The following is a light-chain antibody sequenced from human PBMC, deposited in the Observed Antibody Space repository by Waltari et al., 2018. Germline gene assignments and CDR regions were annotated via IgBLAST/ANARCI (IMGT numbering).Light chain of an antibody. V-gene: IGLV2-14*01. J-gene: IGLJ2*01. Sequence: QSALTQPASVSGSPGQAIIISCTGTGIDVGCYAYVSWYQQYPGKAPRLIIYDVYNRPSGVSNRFSGSKSDNTASLTISGLQAEDESVYYCSSYTSSGVVFGGGTKLTVL. CDR2: DVY. CDR1: GIDVGCYAY. CDR3: SSYTSSGVV.